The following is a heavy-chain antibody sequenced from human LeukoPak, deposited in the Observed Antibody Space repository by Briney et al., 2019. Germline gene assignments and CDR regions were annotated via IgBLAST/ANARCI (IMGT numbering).Heavy chain of an antibody. D-gene: IGHD6-19*01. CDR2: ISSSGSTV. CDR3: ARESSSGWYYYGMDV. V-gene: IGHV3-11*01. Sequence: GGSLRLSCAASGFTFSDYYMSRIRQAPGKGLEWVSYISSSGSTVYYADSVKGRFTISRDNAKNSLYLQMNSLRAEDTAVYYCARESSSGWYYYGMDVWGQGTTVTVSS. J-gene: IGHJ6*02. CDR1: GFTFSDYY.